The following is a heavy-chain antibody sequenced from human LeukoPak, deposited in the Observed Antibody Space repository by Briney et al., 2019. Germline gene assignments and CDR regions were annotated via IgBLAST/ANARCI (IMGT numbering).Heavy chain of an antibody. CDR3: ATDHRA. CDR2: FDPEDGET. V-gene: IGHV1-24*01. D-gene: IGHD1-14*01. CDR1: GGTFSSYA. J-gene: IGHJ4*02. Sequence: ASVKVSCKASGGTFSSYAISWVRQAPGQGFEWMGGFDPEDGETIYTQKFRGRVTMTEDTSTDTAYMELSSLRSEDTAVYYCATDHRAWGQGTLVTVSS.